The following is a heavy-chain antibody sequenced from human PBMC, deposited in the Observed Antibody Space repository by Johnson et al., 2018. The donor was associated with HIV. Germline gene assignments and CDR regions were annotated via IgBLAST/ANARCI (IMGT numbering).Heavy chain of an antibody. CDR1: GFTVSSNY. V-gene: IGHV3-53*01. CDR3: ARLTGDEAFDI. Sequence: VQLVESGGGLIQPGGSLRLSCAASGFTVSSNYMSWVRQAPGKGLEWVSAMSGSDTTFYADSVKGRFTVSRDNFNNEMYLQMNTLRAEDTAVYYCARLTGDEAFDIWGQGTMVTVSS. J-gene: IGHJ3*02. CDR2: MSGSDTT. D-gene: IGHD1-20*01.